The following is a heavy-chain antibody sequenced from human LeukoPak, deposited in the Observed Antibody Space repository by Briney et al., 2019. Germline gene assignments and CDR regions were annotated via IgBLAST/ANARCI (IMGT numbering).Heavy chain of an antibody. Sequence: SGPTLANPTQTLTLTCTFSGFSFTTSGVGVGWIRQHPGKAIEWLALIYWNDDKRYSPSLKSRLAITRDTSKHQVVLTMTDTDPVDTATYYCAHRTLDYRENYYCDYWGQGTLVTV. CDR2: IYWNDDK. V-gene: IGHV2-5*01. J-gene: IGHJ4*02. CDR1: GFSFTTSGVG. CDR3: AHRTLDYRENYYCDY. D-gene: IGHD4-11*01.